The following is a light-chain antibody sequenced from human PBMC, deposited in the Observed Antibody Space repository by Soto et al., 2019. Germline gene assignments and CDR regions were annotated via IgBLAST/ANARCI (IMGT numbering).Light chain of an antibody. CDR2: ECS. CDR3: CSYAGSGTYV. CDR1: SSDVGSYNL. V-gene: IGLV2-23*01. Sequence: QSALTQPASVSGSPGQSITVSCTGTSSDVGSYNLVSWYQQHPGKAPKLMIYECSKRPSGLSNRFSGSKSGNTASLTISGLQAEDEADYYCCSYAGSGTYVFGTGTKVTV. J-gene: IGLJ1*01.